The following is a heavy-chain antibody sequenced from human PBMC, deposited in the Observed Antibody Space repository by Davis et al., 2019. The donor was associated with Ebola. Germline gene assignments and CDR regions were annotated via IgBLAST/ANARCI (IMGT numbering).Heavy chain of an antibody. J-gene: IGHJ4*02. D-gene: IGHD1-26*01. CDR2: IRNKAYGGTT. V-gene: IGHV3-49*04. Sequence: GGSLRLSCTASGFNFGEYALTWVRQTPRKGLEWVGFIRNKAYGGTTEYAASVKGRFTISRDDSGNIAYLQMNSLKIEDTAVYYCARESGGGIDYWGQGTPVTVSS. CDR3: ARESGGGIDY. CDR1: GFNFGEYA.